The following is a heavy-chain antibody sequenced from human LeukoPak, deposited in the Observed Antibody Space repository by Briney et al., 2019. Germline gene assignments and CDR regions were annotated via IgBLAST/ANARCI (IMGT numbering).Heavy chain of an antibody. CDR2: IYYSGST. Sequence: SETLSLTCTVSGGSISSYYWSWIRQPPGKGLEWIGYIYYSGSTKYNPSLKSRVTISVDTSKNQFSLKLSSVTAADTAVYYCARGDSSSDFDYWGQGTLVTVSS. D-gene: IGHD6-6*01. CDR3: ARGDSSSDFDY. V-gene: IGHV4-59*01. CDR1: GGSISSYY. J-gene: IGHJ4*02.